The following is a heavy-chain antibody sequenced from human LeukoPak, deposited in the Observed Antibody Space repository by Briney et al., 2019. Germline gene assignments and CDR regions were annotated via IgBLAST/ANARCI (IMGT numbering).Heavy chain of an antibody. V-gene: IGHV4-39*01. D-gene: IGHD4-23*01. CDR3: ARYSGNPWAFDF. CDR1: SDSISSRNFY. CDR2: IYYSGST. J-gene: IGHJ4*02. Sequence: PSETLSLTCTVSSDSISSRNFYWGLIRQPPGKGLEWIGNIYYSGSTFYNPSLKSRVTIYVDTPKNQFSLRLSSVTAADTAIYYCARYSGNPWAFDFWGQGTLVTVSS.